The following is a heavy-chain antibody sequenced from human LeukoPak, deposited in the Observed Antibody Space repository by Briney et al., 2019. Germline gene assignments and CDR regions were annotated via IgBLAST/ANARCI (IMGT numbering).Heavy chain of an antibody. CDR3: ARDLTGYSSSWLQYYFDY. CDR1: GFTFSSYW. Sequence: GGSLRLSCAASGFTFSSYWMSWVRQAPGKGLEWVANIKQDGSEKYYVDSVKGRFTISRDNAKNSLYLQMNSLRAEDTAVYYCARDLTGYSSSWLQYYFDYWGQGTLVTVSS. J-gene: IGHJ4*02. V-gene: IGHV3-7*01. CDR2: IKQDGSEK. D-gene: IGHD6-13*01.